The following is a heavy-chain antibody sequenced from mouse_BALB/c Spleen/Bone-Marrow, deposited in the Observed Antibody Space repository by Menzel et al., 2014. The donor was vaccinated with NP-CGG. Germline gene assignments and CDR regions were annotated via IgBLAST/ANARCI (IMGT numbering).Heavy chain of an antibody. Sequence: LQQPGSELVRPGASVKLSCKASGYTFTSYWMHWVKQRHGQGLEWIGNIYPGSGSTNYDEKFKSKGTLTVATSSSTAYMHLSSLTSEDSAVYYCTRCYYGYDGVSWFAYWGQGTLVTVSA. CDR1: GYTFTSYW. D-gene: IGHD2-2*01. CDR3: TRCYYGYDGVSWFAY. CDR2: IYPGSGST. V-gene: IGHV1S22*01. J-gene: IGHJ3*01.